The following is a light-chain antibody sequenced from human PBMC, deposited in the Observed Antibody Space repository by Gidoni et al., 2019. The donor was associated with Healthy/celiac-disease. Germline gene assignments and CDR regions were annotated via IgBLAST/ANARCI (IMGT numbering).Light chain of an antibody. CDR3: QQSYSTPRT. Sequence: DIQMTQSPSSLSASVGERVTITCRASQSISSYLNWYQQKPGKAPKLLIYAAPSLQSGVPSRFSGSGSGTDFTLTISSLQPEDFATYYCQQSYSTPRTFGQGTKLEIK. CDR1: QSISSY. J-gene: IGKJ2*02. V-gene: IGKV1-39*01. CDR2: AAP.